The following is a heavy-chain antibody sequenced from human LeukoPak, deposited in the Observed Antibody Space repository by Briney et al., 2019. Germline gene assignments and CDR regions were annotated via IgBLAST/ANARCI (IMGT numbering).Heavy chain of an antibody. Sequence: SETLSLTCTVSGGSISSYYWSWIRQPPGKGLEWIGYIYYSGSTNYNPSLKSRVTISVDTSKNQFSLKLSSVTAADTAVYYCARVRPLRGRSLFDPWGQGALVTVSS. CDR1: GGSISSYY. CDR2: IYYSGST. V-gene: IGHV4-59*01. J-gene: IGHJ5*02. CDR3: ARVRPLRGRSLFDP.